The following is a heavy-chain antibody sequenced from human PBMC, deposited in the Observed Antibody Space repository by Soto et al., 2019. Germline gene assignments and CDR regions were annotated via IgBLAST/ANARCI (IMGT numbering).Heavy chain of an antibody. D-gene: IGHD2-15*01. CDR1: GYSFTSYW. CDR2: IDPSDSYT. J-gene: IGHJ5*02. CDR3: ARSRFCSGGSCSDWFDP. Sequence: SGESLKISCKGSGYSFTSYWISWVRQMPGKGLEWMGRIDPSDSYTNYSPSFQGHVTISADKSISTAYLQWSSLKASDTAMYYCARSRFCSGGSCSDWFDPWGQGTLVTVS. V-gene: IGHV5-10-1*01.